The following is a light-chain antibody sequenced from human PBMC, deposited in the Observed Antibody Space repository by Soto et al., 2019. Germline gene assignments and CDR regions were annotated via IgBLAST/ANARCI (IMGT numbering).Light chain of an antibody. Sequence: AIQMTQSPSSLSASVGDRVSITCRTSQDIGNQLGWYQQKPGKAPKVLIYAASSLQSGVPSRFSGSAAGTDFTLTITTLPPEDFATYYCLQDYRYPRTFGPGTKVEIK. V-gene: IGKV1-6*02. CDR2: AAS. CDR1: QDIGNQ. CDR3: LQDYRYPRT. J-gene: IGKJ1*01.